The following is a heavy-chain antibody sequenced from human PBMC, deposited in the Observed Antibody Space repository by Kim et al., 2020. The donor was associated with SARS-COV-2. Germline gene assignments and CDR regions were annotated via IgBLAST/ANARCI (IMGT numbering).Heavy chain of an antibody. V-gene: IGHV1-2*02. Sequence: ASVKVSCKASGYTFTGYYMHWVRQAPGQGLEWMGWINPNSGGTNYAQKFQGRVTMTRDTSISTAYMELSRLRSDDTAVYYCARNGLLRERGGMDVWGQGTTVTVSS. D-gene: IGHD3-22*01. CDR1: GYTFTGYY. J-gene: IGHJ6*02. CDR3: ARNGLLRERGGMDV. CDR2: INPNSGGT.